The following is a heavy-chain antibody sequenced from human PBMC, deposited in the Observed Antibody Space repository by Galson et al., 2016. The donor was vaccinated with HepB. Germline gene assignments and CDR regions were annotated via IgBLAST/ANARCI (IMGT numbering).Heavy chain of an antibody. CDR3: ARTSYRECTGPRCVNFRYYYYMDV. CDR2: IFYGGTT. CDR1: GFTVSSYY. V-gene: IGHV3-53*01. Sequence: SLRLSCAASGFTVSSYYMSWVRQAPGKGLEWVSVIFYGGTTYYAASVEGRFTIARYDSMNTLYLQMNSLTAEDTAVYFCARTSYRECTGPRCVNFRYYYYMDVWGKGTTVTVSS. D-gene: IGHD2-8*02. J-gene: IGHJ6*03.